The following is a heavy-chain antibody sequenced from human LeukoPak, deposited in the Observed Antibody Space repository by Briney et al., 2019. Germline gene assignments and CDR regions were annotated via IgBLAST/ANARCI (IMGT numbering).Heavy chain of an antibody. CDR1: GYTFTGYY. CDR3: ARGVYIAAAQYGY. CDR2: INPNSGGT. D-gene: IGHD6-13*01. J-gene: IGHJ4*02. Sequence: ASVKVSCKASGYTFTGYYMHWVRQAPGQGLEWMGWINPNSGGTNYAQRFQGRVTMTRDTSISTAYMELSRLRSDDTAVYYCARGVYIAAAQYGYWGQGTLVTVSS. V-gene: IGHV1-2*02.